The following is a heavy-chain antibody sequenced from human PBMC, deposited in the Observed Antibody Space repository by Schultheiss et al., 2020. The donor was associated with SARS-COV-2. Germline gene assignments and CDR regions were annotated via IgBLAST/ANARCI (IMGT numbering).Heavy chain of an antibody. J-gene: IGHJ4*02. CDR1: GFTFSSYA. Sequence: GGSLRLSCAASGFTFSSYAMSWVRQAPGKGLEWVAVISYDGSNKYYADSVKGRFTISRDNSKNTLYLQMNSLRAEDTAVYYCARGDYGHDYWGQGTLVTVSS. D-gene: IGHD4-17*01. V-gene: IGHV3-30*03. CDR2: ISYDGSNK. CDR3: ARGDYGHDY.